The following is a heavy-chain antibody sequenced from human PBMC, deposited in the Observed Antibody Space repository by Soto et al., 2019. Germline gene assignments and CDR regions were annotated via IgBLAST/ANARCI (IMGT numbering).Heavy chain of an antibody. Sequence: ASVKVSCKASGYTFTRYDINWVRQATGQGLEWMGWMNPNSGNTGYAQKFQGRVTMTRNTSISTAYMELSSLRSEDTAVYYCARDGRIAAAGRLYYYYYGMDVWGQGTTVTVSS. J-gene: IGHJ6*02. CDR2: MNPNSGNT. CDR3: ARDGRIAAAGRLYYYYYGMDV. V-gene: IGHV1-8*01. D-gene: IGHD6-13*01. CDR1: GYTFTRYD.